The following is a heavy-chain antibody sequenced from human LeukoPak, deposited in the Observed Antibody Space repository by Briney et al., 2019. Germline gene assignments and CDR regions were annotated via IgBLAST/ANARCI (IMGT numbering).Heavy chain of an antibody. J-gene: IGHJ4*02. CDR3: TRGGSYFEK. V-gene: IGHV3-48*02. CDR2: ITSSSSSI. D-gene: IGHD3-10*01. CDR1: GYDFKRYS. Sequence: GGSLRLSCVGSGYDFKRYSMDWARQAPGKGLEWISYITSSSSSIFYAASVRGRFTISRDNAMNSMYLQMNSLRDEDTAVYYCTRGGSYFEKWGQGSLVTVTS.